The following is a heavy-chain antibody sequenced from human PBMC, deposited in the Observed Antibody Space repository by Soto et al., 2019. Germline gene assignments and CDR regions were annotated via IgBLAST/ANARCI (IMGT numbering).Heavy chain of an antibody. Sequence: QVQLVQSGAEVKKPGASVKVSCKASGYTYTSFGISWVRQAPGQGLEWMGWISAYNGNTNYAQKVQGRVTMATDTSRSTAYMELRSPRSDDTAVYYCARDRIPGIAVAGTRYYYYGMDVWGQGTTVTVSS. CDR1: GYTYTSFG. CDR3: ARDRIPGIAVAGTRYYYYGMDV. CDR2: ISAYNGNT. J-gene: IGHJ6*02. V-gene: IGHV1-18*01. D-gene: IGHD6-19*01.